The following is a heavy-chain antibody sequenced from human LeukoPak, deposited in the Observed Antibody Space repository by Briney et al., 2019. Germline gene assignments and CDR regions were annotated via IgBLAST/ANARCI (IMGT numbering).Heavy chain of an antibody. D-gene: IGHD6-13*01. Sequence: PGGSLRLSCAASGFTFSSYSMNWVRQAPGKGLEWVSSISSSSSYIYYADSVKGRFTISRDNAKNSLYLQMNSLRAEDTAVYYCARDFLPAAGSIFDYWGQGTLVTVSS. CDR3: ARDFLPAAGSIFDY. CDR1: GFTFSSYS. V-gene: IGHV3-21*01. CDR2: ISSSSSYI. J-gene: IGHJ4*02.